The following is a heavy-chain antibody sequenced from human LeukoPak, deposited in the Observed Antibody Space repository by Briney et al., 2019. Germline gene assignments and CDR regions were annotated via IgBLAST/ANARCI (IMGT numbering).Heavy chain of an antibody. Sequence: GGSLRLSCAASGFTFSIYSINWVRQAPGKGLEWVSFISSGSSTIYYADSVKGRFTISRDNAKNSLYLQMNSLRAEDTAVYYCARSQSGSYSNLDYWGQGTLVTVPS. J-gene: IGHJ4*02. CDR2: ISSGSSTI. CDR3: ARSQSGSYSNLDY. CDR1: GFTFSIYS. D-gene: IGHD1-26*01. V-gene: IGHV3-48*01.